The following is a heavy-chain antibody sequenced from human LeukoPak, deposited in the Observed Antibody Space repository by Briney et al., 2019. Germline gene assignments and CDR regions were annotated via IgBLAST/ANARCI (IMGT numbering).Heavy chain of an antibody. CDR3: AKGSYYDSSGSFYFDY. CDR1: GFTFSSYA. V-gene: IGHV3-23*01. D-gene: IGHD3-22*01. J-gene: IGHJ4*02. CDR2: ISGSGDNT. Sequence: GGSLRLSCAASGFTFSSYAMSWVRQAPGKGLEWVSGISGSGDNTYYADSVKGRFTIYRDNSKNTLYVQVNSLGTEETAAYYCAKGSYYDSSGSFYFDYWGQGTRVTVSS.